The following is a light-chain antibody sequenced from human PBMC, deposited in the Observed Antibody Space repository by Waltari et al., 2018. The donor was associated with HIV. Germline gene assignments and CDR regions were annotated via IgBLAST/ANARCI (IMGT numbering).Light chain of an antibody. J-gene: IGLJ3*02. Sequence: QSVLTQPPSLSGAPGQRVTISCTGSRSNIGTGYEVHWYQQLPGTAPKLLICGDCNRPSGVPDRFSGSKSGTSASLAITGLQAEDEAVYYCQSYDTSLSGVVFGGGTKLTVL. CDR1: RSNIGTGYE. CDR2: GDC. V-gene: IGLV1-40*01. CDR3: QSYDTSLSGVV.